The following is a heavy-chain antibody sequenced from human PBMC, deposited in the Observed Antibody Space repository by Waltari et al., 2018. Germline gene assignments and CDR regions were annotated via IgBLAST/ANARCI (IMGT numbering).Heavy chain of an antibody. Sequence: EVQLVESGGGLVKPGGSLRLALAAAGFTSCSYTMTWVRQAPGKGLEWVSSITSGSSYIYYADSLKGRFTISRDNAKNSLYLQMNSLRAEDTAVYYCARDQGYYDFVNWGQGTLVTVSS. CDR3: ARDQGYYDFVN. J-gene: IGHJ4*02. D-gene: IGHD3-3*01. CDR2: ITSGSSYI. CDR1: GFTSCSYT. V-gene: IGHV3-21*01.